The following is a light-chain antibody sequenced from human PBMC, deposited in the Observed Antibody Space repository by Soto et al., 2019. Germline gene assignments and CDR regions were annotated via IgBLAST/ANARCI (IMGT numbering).Light chain of an antibody. CDR1: RSNIGAGHV. V-gene: IGLV1-40*01. J-gene: IGLJ2*01. CDR2: GSS. Sequence: QSVLTQPPSVSGAPGQRVTISCTGSRSNIGAGHVVHWYQQFPGRAPNLLIYGSSNRPSGVPDRFSGSKSGTSASLAITGLQAEDEADYYCQSYDNTLSASVFGGGTKVTVL. CDR3: QSYDNTLSASV.